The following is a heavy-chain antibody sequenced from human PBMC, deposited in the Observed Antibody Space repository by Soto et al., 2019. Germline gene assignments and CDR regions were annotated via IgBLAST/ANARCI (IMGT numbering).Heavy chain of an antibody. CDR3: AKVIRADSTSSNFYYYSGLDV. Sequence: PGGSLRLSCAAAGFTFRTYGMHGVRQTPGKGLEWLAVISNNGINKYYADSVKGRFTISRDNSRDTLFLQMNSLRGEDTAIYYCAKVIRADSTSSNFYYYSGLDVWGQGTTVTVSS. V-gene: IGHV3-30*18. CDR2: ISNNGINK. CDR1: GFTFRTYG. J-gene: IGHJ6*02. D-gene: IGHD6-6*01.